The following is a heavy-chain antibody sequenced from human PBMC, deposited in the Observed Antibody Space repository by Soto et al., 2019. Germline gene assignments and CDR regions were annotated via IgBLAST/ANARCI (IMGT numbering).Heavy chain of an antibody. J-gene: IGHJ3*02. CDR2: ISSSGSTI. CDR3: ARDVAGGSYRGAAFDI. V-gene: IGHV3-48*03. Sequence: EVQLLESGGGLVQPGGSLRLSCAASGFTFSSYEMNWVRQAPGKGLEWVSYISSSGSTIYYADSVKGRFTISRDNAKNSLYLQMNSLRAEDTAVYYCARDVAGGSYRGAAFDIWGQGTMVTVSS. D-gene: IGHD1-26*01. CDR1: GFTFSSYE.